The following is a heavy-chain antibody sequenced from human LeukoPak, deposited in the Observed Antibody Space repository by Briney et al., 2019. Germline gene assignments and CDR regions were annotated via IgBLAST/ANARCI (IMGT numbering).Heavy chain of an antibody. J-gene: IGHJ4*02. CDR3: ARGYYDSSGYYWGYFDY. V-gene: IGHV3-30-3*01. Sequence: GGALRLSCGASGFTFSSYAMHWVRHAPGKGLEWVAVISYDGSNKYYADSVKGRFTISRDNSKNTLYLQMNSLGAEDTAVYYCARGYYDSSGYYWGYFDYWGQGTLVTVSS. CDR1: GFTFSSYA. CDR2: ISYDGSNK. D-gene: IGHD3-22*01.